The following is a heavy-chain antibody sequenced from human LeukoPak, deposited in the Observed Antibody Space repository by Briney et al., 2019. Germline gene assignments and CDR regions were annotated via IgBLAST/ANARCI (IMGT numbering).Heavy chain of an antibody. V-gene: IGHV1-2*02. Sequence: ASVKVSCKASGYTFTGYYMHWVRQAPGQGLEWMGWINPNSGGTNYAQKFQGRVTMTRDTSISTAYMELSRLRSDDTAVYYCAGIRSYGDYVGVEFDPWGQGTLVTVSS. CDR2: INPNSGGT. CDR3: AGIRSYGDYVGVEFDP. D-gene: IGHD4-17*01. CDR1: GYTFTGYY. J-gene: IGHJ5*02.